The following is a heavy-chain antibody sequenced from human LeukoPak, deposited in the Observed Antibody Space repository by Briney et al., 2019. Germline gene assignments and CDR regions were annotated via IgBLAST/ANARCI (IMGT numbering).Heavy chain of an antibody. Sequence: GGSLRLSCAASGFTFSNYGMNWVRQAPGKGLEWVAVISYDGSNKYYADSVKGRFTISRDNSKNTLYLQMNSLRAEDTAVYYCARDQSPYYYDSSGYYPLGAFDIWGQGTMVTVSS. CDR1: GFTFSNYG. CDR2: ISYDGSNK. CDR3: ARDQSPYYYDSSGYYPLGAFDI. D-gene: IGHD3-22*01. J-gene: IGHJ3*02. V-gene: IGHV3-30*03.